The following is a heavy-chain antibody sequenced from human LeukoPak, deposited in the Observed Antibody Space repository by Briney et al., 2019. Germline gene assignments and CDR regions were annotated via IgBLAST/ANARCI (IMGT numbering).Heavy chain of an antibody. CDR1: GFTLSSYS. D-gene: IGHD2-2*01. CDR2: ISSSSSTI. Sequence: EGSLRLSCAASGFTLSSYSMNWVRQAPGRGLEWVSYISSSSSTIYYADSVKGRFTMSRDNAMNSLYLQMNSLRDEGTAVYYCARGPQCSSTCSISRRNGMDVWGQGTTVTVSS. CDR3: ARGPQCSSTCSISRRNGMDV. V-gene: IGHV3-48*02. J-gene: IGHJ6*02.